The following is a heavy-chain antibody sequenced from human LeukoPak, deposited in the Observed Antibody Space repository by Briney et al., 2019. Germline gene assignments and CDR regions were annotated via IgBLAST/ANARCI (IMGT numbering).Heavy chain of an antibody. CDR3: ASPRVDQYYYDSSGYYSQFDY. Sequence: GGSLRLSCAASGFTFSSYSMNRVREAPGPGLEWVSYISSSGSTIYYADSVKGRFTTSRDNAKNALYLQMTSLRVGDTAGYYCASPRVDQYYYDSSGYYSQFDYWGQGTLVTVSS. V-gene: IGHV3-48*04. D-gene: IGHD3-22*01. CDR2: ISSSGSTI. J-gene: IGHJ4*02. CDR1: GFTFSSYS.